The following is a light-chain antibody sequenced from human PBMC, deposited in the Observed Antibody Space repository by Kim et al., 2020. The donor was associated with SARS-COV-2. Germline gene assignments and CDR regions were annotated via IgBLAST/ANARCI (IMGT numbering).Light chain of an antibody. Sequence: LSPGERATPSCRASQSVTSNYLAWYQQKPGQTPRLLIYGASSRATGIPDRFSGSGSGTDFTLTISRLEPEDFAVYYCQQYGSSPRFGGGTKVDIK. CDR3: QQYGSSPR. CDR2: GAS. CDR1: QSVTSNY. J-gene: IGKJ4*01. V-gene: IGKV3-20*01.